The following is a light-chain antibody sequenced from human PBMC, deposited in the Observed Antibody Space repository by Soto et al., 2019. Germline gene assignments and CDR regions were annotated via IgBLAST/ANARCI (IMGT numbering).Light chain of an antibody. V-gene: IGLV2-14*03. CDR3: SSYTSISSLDVV. CDR2: EVS. Sequence: QSALTQPASVSGSPGQSITISCTGTTSDVGGYDYVSWYQQHPGKAPKVIIYEVSNRPSGVSDRFSGSKSGNTAFLTISGLQAEDEADYHFSSYTSISSLDVVFGGGTKL. J-gene: IGLJ2*01. CDR1: TSDVGGYDY.